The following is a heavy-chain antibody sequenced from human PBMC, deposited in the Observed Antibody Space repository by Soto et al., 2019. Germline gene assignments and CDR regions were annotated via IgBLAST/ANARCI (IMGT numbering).Heavy chain of an antibody. CDR1: GGSISSSSYY. Sequence: TSETLFLTCTVSGGSISSSSYYWGWIRQPPGKGLEWIGSIYYSGSTYYNPSLKSRVTISVDTSKNQFSLKLSSVTAPDTAVYYCARSKSSSWYLYYFDYWGQGTLVTVSS. CDR3: ARSKSSSWYLYYFDY. D-gene: IGHD6-13*01. J-gene: IGHJ4*02. CDR2: IYYSGST. V-gene: IGHV4-39*01.